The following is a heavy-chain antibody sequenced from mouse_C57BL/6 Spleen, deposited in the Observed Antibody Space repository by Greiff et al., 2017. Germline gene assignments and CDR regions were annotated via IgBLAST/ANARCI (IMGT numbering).Heavy chain of an antibody. CDR3: TRIRDCTGQPRGYYFDY. CDR2: IDPETGGT. D-gene: IGHD3-2*02. Sequence: VQLQQSGAELVRPGASVTLSCKASGYTFTDYEMHWVKQTPVHGLEWIGAIDPETGGTAYTQKFKGKAILTADKSSSTASMELRSLTSKDSAVYYYTRIRDCTGQPRGYYFDYWGQGTTLTVSS. J-gene: IGHJ2*01. V-gene: IGHV1-15*01. CDR1: GYTFTDYE.